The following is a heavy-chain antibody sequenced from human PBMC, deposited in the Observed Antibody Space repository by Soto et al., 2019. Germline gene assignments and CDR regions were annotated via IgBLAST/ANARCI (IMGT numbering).Heavy chain of an antibody. CDR3: ARAHYGDYGYGMDV. Sequence: PSETLSLTCAVSGGSISSGGYSWSWIRQPPGKGLEWMGYIYHSGSTYYNPSLKSRVTISVDRSKNQFSLKLSSVTAADTAVYYCARAHYGDYGYGMDVWGQGTTVTISS. V-gene: IGHV4-30-2*01. D-gene: IGHD4-17*01. CDR2: IYHSGST. J-gene: IGHJ6*02. CDR1: GGSISSGGYS.